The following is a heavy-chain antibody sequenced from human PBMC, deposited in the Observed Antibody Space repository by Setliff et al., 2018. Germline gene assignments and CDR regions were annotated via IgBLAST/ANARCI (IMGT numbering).Heavy chain of an antibody. V-gene: IGHV4-59*04. CDR3: ASPRRDDLDSPFDAFDL. D-gene: IGHD3-3*01. J-gene: IGHJ3*01. Sequence: PSETLSLTCTVSGGSISPYFWSWIRQSPGEGLEWIATIYHRGRRYYNPSLDSRVTISLDASKNQYTLRLSSVTAADTAVYYCASPRRDDLDSPFDAFDLWGQGTKVTVSS. CDR2: IYHRGRR. CDR1: GGSISPYF.